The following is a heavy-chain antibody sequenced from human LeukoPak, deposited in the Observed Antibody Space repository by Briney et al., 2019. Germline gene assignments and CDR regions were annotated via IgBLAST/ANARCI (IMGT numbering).Heavy chain of an antibody. J-gene: IGHJ4*02. D-gene: IGHD5-18*01. CDR1: GYTFTRYY. Sequence: GASVKVPCKASGYTFTRYYIHWVRQAPGQGLEWMGIINPSGGSTTYTQKFQGRVTVTGDTSTSTVYMELSSLRSEDTAVYYCARGPYRYFDYWGQGTLVTVSS. V-gene: IGHV1-46*01. CDR3: ARGPYRYFDY. CDR2: INPSGGST.